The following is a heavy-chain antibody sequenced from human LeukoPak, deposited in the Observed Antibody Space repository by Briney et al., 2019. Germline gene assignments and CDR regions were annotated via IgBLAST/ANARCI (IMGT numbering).Heavy chain of an antibody. V-gene: IGHV3-33*06. J-gene: IGHJ4*02. CDR3: AKRGGYETMAAFDY. Sequence: GGSLRLSCAASGFTFSSYGMHWVRQAPGKGLEWVATIWYDGSNKYYADSVKGRFTISRDNSKKTLSLQMSSLRAEDSAVYYCAKRGGYETMAAFDYWGQGTLVTVSS. CDR2: IWYDGSNK. D-gene: IGHD3-10*01. CDR1: GFTFSSYG.